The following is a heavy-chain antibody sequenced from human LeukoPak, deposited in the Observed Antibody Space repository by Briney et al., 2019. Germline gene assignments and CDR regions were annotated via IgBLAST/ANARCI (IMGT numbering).Heavy chain of an antibody. CDR3: AREYYYDSSGYSRYYFDY. J-gene: IGHJ4*02. D-gene: IGHD3-22*01. Sequence: PSETLSLTCTVSGGSISSSSYYWGWIRQPPGKGLEWIGSIYYSGRTYYNPSLKSRVTTSVDTSKNQFSLKLSSVTAADTAVYYCAREYYYDSSGYSRYYFDYWGQGTLVTVSS. CDR1: GGSISSSSYY. V-gene: IGHV4-39*07. CDR2: IYYSGRT.